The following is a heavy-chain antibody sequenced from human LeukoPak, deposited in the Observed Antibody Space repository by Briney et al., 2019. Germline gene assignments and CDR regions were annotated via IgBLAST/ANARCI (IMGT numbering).Heavy chain of an antibody. Sequence: MSSETLSLTCTVSGGSISSYYWSWIRQPPGKGLEWIGYIYYSGSTNYNPSLKSRVTISVDTSKNQFSLKLSSVTAADTAVYYCARDVDGSGIDYWGQGTLVTVSS. V-gene: IGHV4-59*01. CDR1: GGSISSYY. CDR2: IYYSGST. J-gene: IGHJ4*02. D-gene: IGHD3-10*01. CDR3: ARDVDGSGIDY.